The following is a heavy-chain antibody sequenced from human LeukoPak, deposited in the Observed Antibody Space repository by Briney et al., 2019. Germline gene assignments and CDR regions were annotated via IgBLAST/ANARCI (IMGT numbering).Heavy chain of an antibody. CDR1: GFTFSTYF. CDR3: AKGRTPDY. D-gene: IGHD2-15*01. Sequence: GGSLTLSYAASGFTFSTYFITWVRQAPGKGLEWVSALSGSGGSTFYADSVKGRFTISRDNSNSTLYLQMNSLRAEDTAVYYCAKGRTPDYWGQGTLVTVSS. J-gene: IGHJ4*02. V-gene: IGHV3-23*01. CDR2: LSGSGGST.